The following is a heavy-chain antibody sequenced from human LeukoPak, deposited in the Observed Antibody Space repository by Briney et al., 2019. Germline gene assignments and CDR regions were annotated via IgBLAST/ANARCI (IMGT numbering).Heavy chain of an antibody. CDR2: IYPGDSDT. D-gene: IGHD3-3*01. V-gene: IGHV5-51*01. Sequence: GESLKISCKGSGYKFTNYWIGWVRQMPGKGLEWMGIIYPGDSDTRYSPSFQGQVTISADKSISTAYLQWSSLKASDTAMYYCARSFNDFWSGSGYWGQGTLVTVSS. J-gene: IGHJ4*02. CDR1: GYKFTNYW. CDR3: ARSFNDFWSGSGY.